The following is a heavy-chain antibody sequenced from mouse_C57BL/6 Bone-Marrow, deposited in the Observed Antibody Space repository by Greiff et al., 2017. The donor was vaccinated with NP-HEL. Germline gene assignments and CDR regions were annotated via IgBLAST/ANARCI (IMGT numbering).Heavy chain of an antibody. V-gene: IGHV5-2*01. CDR3: ARRAYYSNPEDY. Sequence: VQLKESGGGLVQPGASLKLSCESNEYEFPSHDMSWVRKTPEKRLELVAAINSDGGSTYYPDTMERRFIISRDNTKKTVYLQMSSLRSEDTAVYYCARRAYYSNPEDYWGQGTTLTVSS. D-gene: IGHD2-5*01. CDR1: EYEFPSHD. CDR2: INSDGGST. J-gene: IGHJ2*01.